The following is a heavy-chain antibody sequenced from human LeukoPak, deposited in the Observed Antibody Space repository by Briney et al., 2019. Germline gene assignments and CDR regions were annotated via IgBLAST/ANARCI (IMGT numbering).Heavy chain of an antibody. CDR1: GLTFSSYS. D-gene: IGHD3-22*01. CDR3: ARSPGRITMIVVVMEDAFDI. V-gene: IGHV3-21*04. CDR2: ISSSSTFT. J-gene: IGHJ3*02. Sequence: GGFLTLSCAAAGLTFSSYSMNWVRQAPGKGLEWVSSISSSSTFTYYADSVKGRFTISRDNSKNTLYLQMNSLRAEDTAVYYCARSPGRITMIVVVMEDAFDIWGQGTMVTVSS.